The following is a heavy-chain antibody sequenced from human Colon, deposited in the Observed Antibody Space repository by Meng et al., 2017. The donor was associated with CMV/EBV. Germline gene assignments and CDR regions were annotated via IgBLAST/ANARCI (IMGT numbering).Heavy chain of an antibody. Sequence: GESLKISWAASGFNFNYHTIHWVRQAPGKGLEWVSLISYDGTTKYYADSVKGRFTISRDNSENTAYLQMDGLRRDDTATYYCARENIAVAGTSFDHWGPGARVTVSS. CDR1: GFNFNYHT. J-gene: IGHJ4*02. CDR2: ISYDGTTK. V-gene: IGHV3-30-3*01. D-gene: IGHD6-19*01. CDR3: ARENIAVAGTSFDH.